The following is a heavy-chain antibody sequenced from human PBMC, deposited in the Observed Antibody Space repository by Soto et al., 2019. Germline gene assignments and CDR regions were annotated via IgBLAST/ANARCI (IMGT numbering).Heavy chain of an antibody. D-gene: IGHD6-19*01. V-gene: IGHV1-2*04. CDR3: ARGYFEQWLLPAYNYYYYGMDV. Sequence: ASVKVSCKASGYTFTGYYMHWVRQAPGQGLEWMGWINPNSGGTNYAQKFQGWVTMTRDTSISTAYMELSRLRSDDTAVYYCARGYFEQWLLPAYNYYYYGMDVWGQGTTVTVSS. CDR2: INPNSGGT. J-gene: IGHJ6*02. CDR1: GYTFTGYY.